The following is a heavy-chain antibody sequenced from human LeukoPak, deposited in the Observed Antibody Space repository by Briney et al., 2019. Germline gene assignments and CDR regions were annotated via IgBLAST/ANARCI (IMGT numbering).Heavy chain of an antibody. CDR3: ARGGLLWFGERRTFDI. Sequence: SETLSLTCTVSGGSTSSYYWSWIRQPPGKGLEWIGYIYYSGSTNYNPSLKSRVTISVDTSKNQFSLKLSSVTAADTAVYYCARGGLLWFGERRTFDIRGQGTMVTVSS. CDR2: IYYSGST. D-gene: IGHD3-10*01. J-gene: IGHJ3*02. V-gene: IGHV4-59*12. CDR1: GGSTSSYY.